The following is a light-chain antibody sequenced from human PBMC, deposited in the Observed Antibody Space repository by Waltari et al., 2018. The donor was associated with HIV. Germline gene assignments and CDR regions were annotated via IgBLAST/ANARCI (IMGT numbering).Light chain of an antibody. J-gene: IGLJ2*01. Sequence: QSALTQTASVSGFPGQSITISCTGTNNDIGEYKYVSWYRQFPYKAPELLIFEVNIRPSEVSRRFSASKSGHTASLTISEVQPEDEAHYFCSSYTSTRTIVFGGGTKLTVL. CDR2: EVN. CDR1: NNDIGEYKY. CDR3: SSYTSTRTIV. V-gene: IGLV2-14*01.